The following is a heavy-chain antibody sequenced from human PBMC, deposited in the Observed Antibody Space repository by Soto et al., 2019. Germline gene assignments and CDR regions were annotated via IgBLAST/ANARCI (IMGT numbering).Heavy chain of an antibody. D-gene: IGHD6-6*01. V-gene: IGHV3-23*01. Sequence: EVQLLESGGGLVQPGGSLRLSCAASGFTFSSFAMSWVRQAPGKGLEWVSAISGSGDSTNYANSVKGRFTISRDNPKNTLYRQMNSLRAEDTAVYYCAKLPLYGSSSHPLDYWGQGTLVTVSS. CDR1: GFTFSSFA. CDR3: AKLPLYGSSSHPLDY. CDR2: ISGSGDST. J-gene: IGHJ4*02.